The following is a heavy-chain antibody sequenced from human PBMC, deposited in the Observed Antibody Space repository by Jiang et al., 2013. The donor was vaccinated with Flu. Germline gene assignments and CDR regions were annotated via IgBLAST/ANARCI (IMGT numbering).Heavy chain of an antibody. CDR2: IYWDDDE. V-gene: IGHV2-5*02. CDR3: VY. J-gene: IGHJ4*01. CDR1: GFSFNTDEVD. Sequence: KPTQTLTLTCSFSGFSFNTDEVDVGWVRQPPGKALEWLALIYWDDDERYNPALRNRLTITKDNSKNLVALTMTTVYPVDTATYYCVYWG.